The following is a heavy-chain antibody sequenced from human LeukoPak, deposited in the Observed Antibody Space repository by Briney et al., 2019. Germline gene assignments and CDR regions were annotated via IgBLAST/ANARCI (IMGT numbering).Heavy chain of an antibody. CDR3: AREEQGILTGYYGFDY. D-gene: IGHD3-9*01. Sequence: GASVKVSCKASGYTFTSYAMHWVRQAPGQRLEWMGWINAGNGNTKYSQKFQGRVTITRDTSASTAYMELSSLRSEDTAVYYYAREEQGILTGYYGFDYWGQGTLVTVSS. CDR1: GYTFTSYA. CDR2: INAGNGNT. V-gene: IGHV1-3*01. J-gene: IGHJ4*02.